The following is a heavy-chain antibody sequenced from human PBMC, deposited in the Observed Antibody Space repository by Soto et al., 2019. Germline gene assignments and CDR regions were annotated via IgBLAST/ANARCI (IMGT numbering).Heavy chain of an antibody. CDR2: IWYDGSNK. D-gene: IGHD4-17*01. CDR3: ARGSDYGDYAGFDY. V-gene: IGHV3-33*01. J-gene: IGHJ4*02. Sequence: QVQLVESGGSVVQPGRSLRLSCAASGFTFSSYGMHWVRQAPGKGLEWVAVIWYDGSNKYYADSVKGRFTISRDNSKNTLYLQMNSLRAEDTVVYYCARGSDYGDYAGFDYLGQGTLVSVSS. CDR1: GFTFSSYG.